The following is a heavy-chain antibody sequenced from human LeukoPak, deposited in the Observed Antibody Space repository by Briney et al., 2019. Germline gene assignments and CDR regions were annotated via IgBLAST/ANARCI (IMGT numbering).Heavy chain of an antibody. Sequence: PGGSLRLPCAVSRVTFSTSIMNWARQAPGKGLEWVSSITSSGNYIYYADSVKGRFTISRDNAKNSLYLQMNSLRAEDTAVYYCARERWGAGYSSSWYDYWGQGTLVTVSS. CDR3: ARERWGAGYSSSWYDY. J-gene: IGHJ4*02. CDR1: RVTFSTSI. V-gene: IGHV3-21*01. D-gene: IGHD6-13*01. CDR2: ITSSGNYI.